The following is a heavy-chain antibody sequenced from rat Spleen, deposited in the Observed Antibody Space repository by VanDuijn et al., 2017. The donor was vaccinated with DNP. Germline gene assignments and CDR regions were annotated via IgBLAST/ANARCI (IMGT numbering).Heavy chain of an antibody. V-gene: IGHV5-20*01. J-gene: IGHJ3*01. Sequence: EVQLVESGGGLVQPGRSLKLSCAASGFTFSDYYMAWVRQAPTKGLEWVAIISHTDDTTYYPDSVRGRFTISRDNAHSSLYLQMNSLNSEDTATYYCATSPGPNWFAYWGQGTLVTVSS. CDR2: ISHTDDTT. CDR1: GFTFSDYY. D-gene: IGHD1-4*01. CDR3: ATSPGPNWFAY.